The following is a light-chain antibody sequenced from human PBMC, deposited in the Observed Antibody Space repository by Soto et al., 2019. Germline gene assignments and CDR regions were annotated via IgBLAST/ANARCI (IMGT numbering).Light chain of an antibody. Sequence: EIVLTQSPGTLSLSLGERATLSCRASQSISSTSLAWYQQKPGQAPRLLIYGASTRATGIPDRFSGSESGTDFTLTISRLEPEDFAVYYCQQYDSSPRTFGQGTKVEIK. CDR1: QSISSTS. J-gene: IGKJ1*01. V-gene: IGKV3-20*01. CDR3: QQYDSSPRT. CDR2: GAS.